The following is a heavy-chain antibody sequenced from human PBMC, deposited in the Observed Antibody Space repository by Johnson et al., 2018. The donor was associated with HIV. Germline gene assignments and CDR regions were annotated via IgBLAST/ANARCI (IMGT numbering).Heavy chain of an antibody. CDR1: GFTFSSYW. D-gene: IGHD6-6*01. Sequence: QVQLVESGGGLVQPGGSLRLSCAASGFTFSSYWMSWVRQAPGKGLEWVAFISYDGTNKYYADSVKGRFTISRDNSKNTLYLQMNSLRAEDTAMYYCARVSSIAALWDAFDIWGQGTMVTVSS. J-gene: IGHJ3*02. CDR2: ISYDGTNK. V-gene: IGHV3-30-3*01. CDR3: ARVSSIAALWDAFDI.